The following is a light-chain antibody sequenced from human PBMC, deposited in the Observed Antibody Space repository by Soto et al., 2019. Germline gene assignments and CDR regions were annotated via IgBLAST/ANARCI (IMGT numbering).Light chain of an antibody. CDR1: QSVSSY. CDR3: QQRSNWPPNT. CDR2: DAS. J-gene: IGKJ2*01. V-gene: IGKV3-11*01. Sequence: EIVLTQPPATLSLSPGERATLSCRASQSVSSYLAWYQQKPGQAPRLLFYDASNRATGIPARFSGSGSGTDFTLTISSLEPEDFAVYYCQQRSNWPPNTFGQGTKLEIK.